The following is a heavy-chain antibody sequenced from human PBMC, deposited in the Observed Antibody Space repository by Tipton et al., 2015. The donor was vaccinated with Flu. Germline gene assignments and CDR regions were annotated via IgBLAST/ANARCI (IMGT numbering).Heavy chain of an antibody. Sequence: SLRLSCAASGFTFSSYAMSWVRQAPGKGLEWVSAISGSGGSTYYADSVKGRFTISRDNSKNTLYLQMNSLRAEDTAVYYCAKEGPYYYDSSGYYPLGNWFDPWGQGTLVTVSS. J-gene: IGHJ5*02. CDR3: AKEGPYYYDSSGYYPLGNWFDP. CDR2: ISGSGGST. D-gene: IGHD3-22*01. V-gene: IGHV3-23*01. CDR1: GFTFSSYA.